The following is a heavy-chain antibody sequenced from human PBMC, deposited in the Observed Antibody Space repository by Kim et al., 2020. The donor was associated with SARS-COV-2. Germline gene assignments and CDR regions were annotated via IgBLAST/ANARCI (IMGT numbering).Heavy chain of an antibody. V-gene: IGHV5-10-1*01. CDR1: GYSFTSYW. Sequence: GESLKISCKGSGYSFTSYWISWVRQMPGKGLEWMGRIDPSDSYTNYSPSFQGHVTISADKSISTAYLQWSSLKASDTAMYYCARYIAAAGTHYYYGMDVWGQGTTVTVSS. D-gene: IGHD6-13*01. CDR2: IDPSDSYT. CDR3: ARYIAAAGTHYYYGMDV. J-gene: IGHJ6*02.